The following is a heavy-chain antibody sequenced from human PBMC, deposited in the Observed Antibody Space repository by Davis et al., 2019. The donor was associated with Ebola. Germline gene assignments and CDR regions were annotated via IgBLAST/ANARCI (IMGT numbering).Heavy chain of an antibody. CDR3: TRIIGYCSSTSCYRVYYYGMDV. CDR1: GFTFGDYA. Sequence: GESLKISCTASGFTFGDYAMSWVRQAPGKGLEWVGFIRSKAYGGTTEYAASVKGRFTISRDDSKSIAYLQMNSLKTEDTAVYYCTRIIGYCSSTSCYRVYYYGMDVWGQGTTVTVSS. J-gene: IGHJ6*02. CDR2: IRSKAYGGTT. V-gene: IGHV3-49*04. D-gene: IGHD2-2*02.